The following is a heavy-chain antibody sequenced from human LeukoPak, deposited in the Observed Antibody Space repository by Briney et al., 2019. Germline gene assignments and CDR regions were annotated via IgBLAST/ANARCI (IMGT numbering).Heavy chain of an antibody. CDR1: GGSISSSSYY. CDR2: IYYSGST. J-gene: IGHJ4*02. D-gene: IGHD6-6*01. Sequence: SETLSLTCTVSGGSISSSSYYWGWIRQPPGKGLEWIGSIYYSGSTYYNPSLKSRVTISVDTSKNQFSLKLSSVTAADTAVYYCARGRQLGHALGYWGQGTLVTVSS. V-gene: IGHV4-39*07. CDR3: ARGRQLGHALGY.